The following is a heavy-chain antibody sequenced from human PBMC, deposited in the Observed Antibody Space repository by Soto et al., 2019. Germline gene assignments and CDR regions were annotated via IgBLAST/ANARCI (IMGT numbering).Heavy chain of an antibody. CDR3: TTDCLGGHF. CDR1: GFTFSNAW. V-gene: IGHV3-15*01. CDR2: IKIQTDGGTT. D-gene: IGHD3-3*02. J-gene: IGHJ4*02. Sequence: EVQLVESGGGLVKPGGSLRLSCAASGFTFSNAWMSWVRQAPGKGLEWVGRIKIQTDGGTTDYAAPVKGRFTISRDDSKNTLYLQMNSLKTADTAVYYCTTDCLGGHFWGQGTLVTVSS.